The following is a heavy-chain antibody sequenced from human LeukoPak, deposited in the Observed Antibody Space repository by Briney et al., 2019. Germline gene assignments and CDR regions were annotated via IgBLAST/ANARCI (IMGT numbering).Heavy chain of an antibody. CDR3: ARDRLQRSMPASGPSDY. D-gene: IGHD2/OR15-2a*01. V-gene: IGHV1-8*01. J-gene: IGHJ4*02. CDR1: GYTFTSYD. CDR2: MNPNSGNT. Sequence: ASVKVSCKASGYTFTSYDINWVRQATGQGLEWMGWMNPNSGNTGYAQKFQGRVTMTTDTSTSTAYMELRSLRSDDTAVYYCARDRLQRSMPASGPSDYWGQGTLVTVSS.